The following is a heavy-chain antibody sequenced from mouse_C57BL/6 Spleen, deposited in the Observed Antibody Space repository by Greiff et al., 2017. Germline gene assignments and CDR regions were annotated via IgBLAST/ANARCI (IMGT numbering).Heavy chain of an antibody. CDR3: SGDTTVVAHWYFDV. CDR2: INYDGSST. Sequence: EVKLQESEGGLVQPGSSMKLSCTASGFTFSDYYMAWVRQVPEKGLEWVANINYDGSSTYYLDSLKSRFIISRDNVKNILYLQMSSLKSEDTATYYCSGDTTVVAHWYFDVWGTGTTVTVSS. CDR1: GFTFSDYY. D-gene: IGHD1-1*01. J-gene: IGHJ1*03. V-gene: IGHV5-16*01.